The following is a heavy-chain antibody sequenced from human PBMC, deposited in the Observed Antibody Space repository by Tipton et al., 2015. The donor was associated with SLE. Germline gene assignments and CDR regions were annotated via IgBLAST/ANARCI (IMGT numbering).Heavy chain of an antibody. CDR1: GGSISSGGYS. CDR3: ARDGSPYYYYMDV. J-gene: IGHJ6*03. CDR2: IYHSGST. V-gene: IGHV4-30-2*01. Sequence: TLSLTCAVSGGSISSGGYSWSWIRQPPGKGLEWIGYIYHSGSTYYNPSLKSRVTISVDRSKNQFSLKLCSVTAADTAVYYCARDGSPYYYYMDVWGKGTTVTVSS. D-gene: IGHD6-25*01.